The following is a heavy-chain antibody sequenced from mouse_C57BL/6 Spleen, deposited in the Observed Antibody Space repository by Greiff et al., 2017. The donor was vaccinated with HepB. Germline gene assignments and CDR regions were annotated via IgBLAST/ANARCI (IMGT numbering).Heavy chain of an antibody. CDR3: ARRADGSSSWFAY. D-gene: IGHD1-1*01. Sequence: VQLQQSGPELVKPGASVKIPCKASGYTFTDYNMDWVKQSHGKSLEWIGDFNPNNGGTIYNQKFKGKATLTVDKSSSTAYMELRSLTSEDTAVYYCARRADGSSSWFAYWGQGTLLTVSA. CDR2: FNPNNGGT. V-gene: IGHV1-18*01. CDR1: GYTFTDYN. J-gene: IGHJ3*01.